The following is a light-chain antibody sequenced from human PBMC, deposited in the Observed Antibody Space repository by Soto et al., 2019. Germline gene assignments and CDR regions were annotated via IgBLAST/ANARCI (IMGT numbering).Light chain of an antibody. CDR2: DAS. CDR3: QHRSTWPLT. J-gene: IGKJ4*01. Sequence: EIVLTQSAATLSLSPGERATLSCRASQSVSSYLAWYQQKPGQAPRLLIYDASNRTTGIPARFSGSGSGTDFTRTITSLAPEDFAVYYRQHRSTWPLTVGGGTKVEIK. V-gene: IGKV3-11*01. CDR1: QSVSSY.